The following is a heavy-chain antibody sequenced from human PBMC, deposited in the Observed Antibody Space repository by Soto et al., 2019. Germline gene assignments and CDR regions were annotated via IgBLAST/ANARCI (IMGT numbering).Heavy chain of an antibody. V-gene: IGHV3-30-3*01. CDR3: ARGGPTPDDY. CDR2: ISYDGSNK. CDR1: GFTFSSYA. Sequence: QVQLVESGGGVVQPGRSLRLSCAASGFTFSSYAMHWVRQAPGKGLEWVAVISYDGSNKYYADSVKGRFTISRDNSKNTLYLQMNSLRAEDTAVYYCARGGPTPDDYWGQETLVTVSS. J-gene: IGHJ4*02.